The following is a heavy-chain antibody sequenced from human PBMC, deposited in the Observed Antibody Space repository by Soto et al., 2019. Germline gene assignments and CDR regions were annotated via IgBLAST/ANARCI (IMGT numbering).Heavy chain of an antibody. D-gene: IGHD6-19*01. J-gene: IGHJ3*02. Sequence: EVQVLESGGGLVQPGGSLRLSCAASGFTFTDYAMNWVRQAPGKGLEWVSTISGSGANTYYADSVRGRFTISRDNSKNTLSLKRGPGGAGNPPFFNWPKGGKHTIGWGLVFEIWAKGRVLTLS. CDR3: PKGGKHTIGWGLVFEI. CDR2: ISGSGANT. CDR1: GFTFTDYA. V-gene: IGHV3-23*01.